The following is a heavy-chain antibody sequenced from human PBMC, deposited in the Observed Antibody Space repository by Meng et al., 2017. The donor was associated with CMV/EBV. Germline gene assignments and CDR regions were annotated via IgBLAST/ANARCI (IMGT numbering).Heavy chain of an antibody. Sequence: GESLKISCAASGFTFSSYGMHWVRQAPGKGLEWVAFIRYDGSNKYYADSVKGRFTISRDNSKNTLYLQMNSLRAEDTAVYYCARDESEWELPAGEPYYFDYWGQGTLVTVSS. CDR3: ARDESEWELPAGEPYYFDY. CDR2: IRYDGSNK. V-gene: IGHV3-30*02. J-gene: IGHJ4*02. CDR1: GFTFSSYG. D-gene: IGHD1-26*01.